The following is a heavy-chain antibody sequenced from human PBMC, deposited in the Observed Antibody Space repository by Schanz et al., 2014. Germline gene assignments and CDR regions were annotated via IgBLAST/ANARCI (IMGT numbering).Heavy chain of an antibody. CDR1: GFTFTSYA. CDR2: ISAGGGST. D-gene: IGHD6-13*01. CDR3: AKARYSSSFQYAGMDV. V-gene: IGHV3-23*01. Sequence: EVQLLESGGGLVQPGGSLRLSCAASGFTFTSYAMTWVRQAPGKGLEWVSVISAGGGSTNYADSVKGRFTISRDTAKNTLYLQINSLRDEDTAVYYCAKARYSSSFQYAGMDVWGQGTTVTASS. J-gene: IGHJ6*02.